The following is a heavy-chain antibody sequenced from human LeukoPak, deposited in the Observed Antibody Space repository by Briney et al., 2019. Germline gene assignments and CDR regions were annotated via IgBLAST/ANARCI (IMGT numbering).Heavy chain of an antibody. Sequence: GGSLRLSCTASGFSFSTYSMSWVCQAPGKGLVWVSRINSDGSSTTYADSVKGRFTISRDNAKNTLYLQMNSLRAEDTAVYYCAMSYYGSVYWGQGTLVTVSS. CDR1: GFSFSTYS. D-gene: IGHD3-10*01. CDR2: INSDGSST. CDR3: AMSYYGSVY. J-gene: IGHJ4*02. V-gene: IGHV3-74*01.